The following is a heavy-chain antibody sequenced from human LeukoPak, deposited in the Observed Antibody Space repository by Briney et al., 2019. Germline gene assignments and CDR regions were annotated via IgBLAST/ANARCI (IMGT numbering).Heavy chain of an antibody. V-gene: IGHV3-23*01. Sequence: GGSLRLSCAASGFTVSSNYMSWVRQAPGKGLEWVSAISGSGGSTYYADSVKGRFTISRDNSKNTLYLQMNSLRAEDTAVYYCAKRWLRYIAAAAYFDYWGQGTLVTVSS. J-gene: IGHJ4*02. CDR3: AKRWLRYIAAAAYFDY. D-gene: IGHD6-13*01. CDR1: GFTVSSNY. CDR2: ISGSGGST.